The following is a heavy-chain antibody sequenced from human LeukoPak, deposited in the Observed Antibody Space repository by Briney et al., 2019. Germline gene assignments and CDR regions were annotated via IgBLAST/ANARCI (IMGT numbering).Heavy chain of an antibody. J-gene: IGHJ6*03. CDR3: ASELTTVPTDYYYYYVDV. CDR2: IYHSGST. D-gene: IGHD4-17*01. CDR1: GYSISSGYY. V-gene: IGHV4-38-2*02. Sequence: PSATLSLTCPVSGYSISSGYYWGWIRQPPGKGLEWIGSIYHSGSTYYNPSLKSRVTISVDTSKNQFSLKLSSVTAADTAVYYCASELTTVPTDYYYYYVDVGGKGTTVTVS.